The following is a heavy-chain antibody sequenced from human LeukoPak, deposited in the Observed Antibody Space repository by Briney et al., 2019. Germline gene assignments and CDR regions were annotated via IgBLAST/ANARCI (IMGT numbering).Heavy chain of an antibody. D-gene: IGHD3-16*01. V-gene: IGHV3-30*04. CDR1: GFTFNSYP. Sequence: GGSLRLSCAASGFTFNSYPMHWVRQAPGKGLEWLAVISYDGYTTLHADSVKGRFTISRDGSRDTLYLQMNSLKSEDTAVYYCARDPRRGSPDYFDYWGQGTLVTVST. J-gene: IGHJ4*02. CDR2: ISYDGYTT. CDR3: ARDPRRGSPDYFDY.